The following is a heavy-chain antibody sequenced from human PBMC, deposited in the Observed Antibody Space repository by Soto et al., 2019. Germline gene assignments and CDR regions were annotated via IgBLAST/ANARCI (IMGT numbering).Heavy chain of an antibody. Sequence: PGEPPTISCKCSAYSVTSYFFGWVRQMPGKGLEWMGIIYPGDSDTRYSPSFQGQVTISADKSISTAYLQWSSLKASDTAMYYCARSVGHNPDYWGQGTMATGSS. CDR1: AYSVTSYF. CDR2: IYPGDSDT. V-gene: IGHV5-51*01. CDR3: ARSVGHNPDY. J-gene: IGHJ4*02.